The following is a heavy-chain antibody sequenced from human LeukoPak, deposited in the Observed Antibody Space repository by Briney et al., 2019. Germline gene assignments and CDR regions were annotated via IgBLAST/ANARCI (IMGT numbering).Heavy chain of an antibody. D-gene: IGHD3-22*01. CDR2: IYHSGST. J-gene: IGHJ4*02. Sequence: SGTLSLTCGVSGGSISSFNWWSWVRQPPGKGLEWIGEIYHSGSTNNNPSLKSRVTISMDKSKNQISLKLSSVIAADTAVYYCASAGDSSGYRFDYWGQGTLATVSS. CDR3: ASAGDSSGYRFDY. V-gene: IGHV4-4*02. CDR1: GGSISSFNW.